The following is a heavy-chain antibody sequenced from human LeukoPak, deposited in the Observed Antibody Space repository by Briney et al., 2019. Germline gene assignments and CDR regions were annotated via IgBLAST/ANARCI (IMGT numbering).Heavy chain of an antibody. J-gene: IGHJ5*02. V-gene: IGHV3-21*01. Sequence: GGSLRLSCAASGFTFSTFAMIWVRQPPGKGLEWVSSIFPSGGEIHYADSVKGRFTISRDNAKNSLYLQMNSLRAEDTAVYYCARALLQPAAAGYRNWFDPWGQGTLVTVSS. D-gene: IGHD6-13*01. CDR3: ARALLQPAAAGYRNWFDP. CDR1: GFTFSTFA. CDR2: IFPSGGEI.